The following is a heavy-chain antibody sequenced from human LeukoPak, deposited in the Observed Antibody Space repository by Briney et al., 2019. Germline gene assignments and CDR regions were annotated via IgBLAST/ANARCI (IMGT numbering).Heavy chain of an antibody. D-gene: IGHD1-26*01. CDR2: IGNKASRYTT. CDR1: GSTFSDQY. V-gene: IGHV3-72*01. J-gene: IGHJ3*02. Sequence: GGSLRLSCTASGSTFSDQYMDWVRQAPGKGLQWVGRIGNKASRYTTEYAASVKGRFTISRDDSRNSLYLQMNSLKTEDTALYYCTRGYSGKSVYAFDIWGPGTMVTVSS. CDR3: TRGYSGKSVYAFDI.